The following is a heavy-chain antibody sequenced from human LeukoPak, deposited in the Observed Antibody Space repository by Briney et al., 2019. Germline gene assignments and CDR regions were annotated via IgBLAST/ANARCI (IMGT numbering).Heavy chain of an antibody. CDR3: ARDEAGPINDDFWSGYFYYYYYYMDV. J-gene: IGHJ6*03. CDR1: GFTFTSYT. CDR2: ISSSSSYI. V-gene: IGHV3-21*01. D-gene: IGHD3-3*01. Sequence: GGSLRLSCAASGFTFTSYTMNWVRQAPGKGLEWVSSISSSSSYIFYADSVKGRFTISRDNAKNSLYLQMNSLRAEDTAVYYCARDEAGPINDDFWSGYFYYYYYYMDVWGKGTTVAVSS.